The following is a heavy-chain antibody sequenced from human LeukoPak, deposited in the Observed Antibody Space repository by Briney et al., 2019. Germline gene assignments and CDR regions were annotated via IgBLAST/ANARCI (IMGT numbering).Heavy chain of an antibody. V-gene: IGHV3-30-3*01. CDR1: GFTFSSYA. CDR2: ISYDGSNK. CDR3: ARDPTLRFLEWLYPYYGMDV. J-gene: IGHJ6*02. D-gene: IGHD3-3*01. Sequence: GGSLRLSCAASGFTFSSYAMHWVRQAPGKGLEWVAVISYDGSNKYYADSVKGRFTISRDNSKNTLYLQMNSLRAEDTAVYYCARDPTLRFLEWLYPYYGMDVWGQGTTVTVSS.